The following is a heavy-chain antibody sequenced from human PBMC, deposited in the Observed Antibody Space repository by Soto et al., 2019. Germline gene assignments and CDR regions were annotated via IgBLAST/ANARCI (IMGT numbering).Heavy chain of an antibody. V-gene: IGHV1-69*13. CDR1: GGTFSSYA. J-gene: IGHJ6*02. CDR3: ARRGSGSYYDHYYYYYGMDV. CDR2: IIPIFGTA. D-gene: IGHD3-10*01. Sequence: ASVKVSCKAAGGTFSSYAISWVRQAPGQGLEWMGGIIPIFGTANYAQKFQGGVTITADESTSTAYMELSSLRSEDTAVYYCARRGSGSYYDHYYYYYGMDVWGQGTTVTVSS.